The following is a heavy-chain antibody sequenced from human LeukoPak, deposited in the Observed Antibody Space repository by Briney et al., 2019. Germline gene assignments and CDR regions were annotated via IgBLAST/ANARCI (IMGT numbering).Heavy chain of an antibody. CDR1: GGSISSYY. CDR3: ASMFGTNYYYYHMGV. CDR2: IYTSGST. Sequence: SETLSLTCTVSGGSISSYYWSWIRQPPGKGLEWIGYIYTSGSTNYNPSLKSRVTISVDTSKNQFSLKLSSVNAEDTAVYYCASMFGTNYYYYHMGVWGQGTTVTVSS. J-gene: IGHJ6*03. D-gene: IGHD3-10*02. V-gene: IGHV4-4*09.